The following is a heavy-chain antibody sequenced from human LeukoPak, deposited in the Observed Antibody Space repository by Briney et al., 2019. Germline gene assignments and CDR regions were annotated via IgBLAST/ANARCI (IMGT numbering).Heavy chain of an antibody. Sequence: GGSLRLSCAASGFTFSSYEMNWVRQAPGKGLEWVSYISSSGSTIYYADSVKGRFTISRDNAKNTLYLQMNSLRAEDTAVYYCARRVVGATCLDYWGQGTLVTVSS. V-gene: IGHV3-48*03. J-gene: IGHJ4*02. CDR2: ISSSGSTI. CDR1: GFTFSSYE. CDR3: ARRVVGATCLDY. D-gene: IGHD1-26*01.